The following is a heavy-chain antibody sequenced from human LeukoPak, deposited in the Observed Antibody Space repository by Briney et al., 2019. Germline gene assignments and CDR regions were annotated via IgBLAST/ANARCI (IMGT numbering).Heavy chain of an antibody. V-gene: IGHV3-33*01. Sequence: GGSLRLSCAASGFTFSSYGMHWVRQAPGTGLEWVAVIWYDGSNKYYADSVKGRFTISRDNSKNTLYLQMNSLRAEDTAVYYCARDRLEAPFDYWGQGTLVTVSS. CDR2: IWYDGSNK. D-gene: IGHD1-1*01. CDR1: GFTFSSYG. J-gene: IGHJ4*02. CDR3: ARDRLEAPFDY.